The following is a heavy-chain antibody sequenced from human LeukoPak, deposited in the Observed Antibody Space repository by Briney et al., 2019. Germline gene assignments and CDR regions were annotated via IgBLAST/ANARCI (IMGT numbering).Heavy chain of an antibody. CDR2: IKQDGSEE. J-gene: IGHJ4*02. CDR3: ARGSSAGASLGHDY. CDR1: GFTFSSYW. V-gene: IGHV3-7*01. D-gene: IGHD1-26*01. Sequence: GGSLRLSCAASGFTFSSYWMSWVRQAPGKGLEWVANIKQDGSEENFVDSVKGRFTISRDNAKKSLYLQMNSLRAEDTAVYYCARGSSAGASLGHDYWGQGTLATVSS.